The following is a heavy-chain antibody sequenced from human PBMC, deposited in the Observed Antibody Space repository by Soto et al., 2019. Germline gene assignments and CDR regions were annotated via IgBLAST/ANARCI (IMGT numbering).Heavy chain of an antibody. CDR2: IWSDGNHK. CDR1: GFTFSTFA. D-gene: IGHD2-2*01. Sequence: QVQLVESGGGVVQPGRSLRLSCAASGFTFSTFAMNWVRQAPGKALEWVAIIWSDGNHKFYADSVKGRFTISRDNSKNPLNLEMDNMSAEDTAIYYWSTSVSGTVIIQTAAMTFGYWGQGTLVTVSS. CDR3: STSVSGTVIIQTAAMTFGY. V-gene: IGHV3-33*01. J-gene: IGHJ4*02.